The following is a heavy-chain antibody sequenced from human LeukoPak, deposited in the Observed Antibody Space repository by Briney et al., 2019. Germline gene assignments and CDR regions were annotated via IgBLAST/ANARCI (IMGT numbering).Heavy chain of an antibody. Sequence: GGSLRLSCTASGFTFGDYAMSWFRQAPGKGLECVGFIRSKAYGGTTEYAASAKGRFTISRDDSKSIAYLQMNSLKTEDTAVYYCTTQRRRGATTSSWYFDLWGRGTLVTVSS. D-gene: IGHD1-26*01. V-gene: IGHV3-49*03. CDR1: GFTFGDYA. J-gene: IGHJ2*01. CDR3: TTQRRRGATTSSWYFDL. CDR2: IRSKAYGGTT.